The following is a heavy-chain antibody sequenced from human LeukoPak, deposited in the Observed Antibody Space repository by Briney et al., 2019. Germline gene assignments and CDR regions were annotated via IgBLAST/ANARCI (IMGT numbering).Heavy chain of an antibody. J-gene: IGHJ4*02. Sequence: PSETLSLTCTVSGVSISSSNSYWGWIRQPPGKGLEWIGSIYYSGSTYYNPSLKSRVTISVDTSKNQFSLKLSSVTAADTAVYYCARDRGWNYVFDYWGQGTLVTVSS. CDR3: ARDRGWNYVFDY. D-gene: IGHD1-7*01. CDR1: GVSISSSNSY. V-gene: IGHV4-39*07. CDR2: IYYSGST.